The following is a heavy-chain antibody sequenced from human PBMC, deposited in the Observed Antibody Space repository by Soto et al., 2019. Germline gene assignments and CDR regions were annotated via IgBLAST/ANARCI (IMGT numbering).Heavy chain of an antibody. CDR3: ATDPYYYDSSGYYYSYGMDV. D-gene: IGHD3-22*01. CDR1: GFTVSSNY. J-gene: IGHJ6*02. V-gene: IGHV3-53*02. CDR2: IYSGGST. Sequence: EVQLVETGGGLIQPGGSLRLSCAASGFTVSSNYMSWVRQAPGKGLEWVSVIYSGGSTYYADYVKGRFTISSDNSKNTLYLHMNSLRDEDTSVYYCATDPYYYDSSGYYYSYGMDVLCQGTTVTVS.